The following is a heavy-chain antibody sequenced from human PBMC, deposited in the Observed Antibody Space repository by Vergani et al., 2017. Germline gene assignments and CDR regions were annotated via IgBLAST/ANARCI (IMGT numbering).Heavy chain of an antibody. CDR2: TWYDGNNK. D-gene: IGHD1-14*01. Sequence: QVQLVESGGGVVQPGRYLRLSCAASGFTFNQYGMHWVRQAPSKGLEWVAVTWYDGNNKQYADPVKGRFTISRGNSKSTMYLQMNSLRDEDTGVYYCARDLRFLYNRFDSWGQGTLVTVSS. CDR3: ARDLRFLYNRFDS. J-gene: IGHJ5*01. V-gene: IGHV3-33*01. CDR1: GFTFNQYG.